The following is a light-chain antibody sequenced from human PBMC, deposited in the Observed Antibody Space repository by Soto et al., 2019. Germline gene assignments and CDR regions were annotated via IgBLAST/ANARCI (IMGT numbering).Light chain of an antibody. CDR3: QKYNSAPPLT. Sequence: DIQMTQSPSSLSPSVGDRVTITCRASQGISNYLAWYQQKPGKVPKLLIYAASTLQSGVPSRFSGSGSGTDFTLTISSLQPEDVATYYCQKYNSAPPLTFGGGTKVEI. CDR2: AAS. CDR1: QGISNY. J-gene: IGKJ4*01. V-gene: IGKV1-27*01.